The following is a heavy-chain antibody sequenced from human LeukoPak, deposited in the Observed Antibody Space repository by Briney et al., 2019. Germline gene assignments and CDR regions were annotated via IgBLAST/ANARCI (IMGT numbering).Heavy chain of an antibody. D-gene: IGHD2-15*01. Sequence: PGGFLRLSCAASGFSFTNYWMSWVRQAPGKGLEWVANVKEDGTTKQYVDSVKGRFTISRDNAKNSLYLQMDSLRAEDTAVYYCVSQEVVPHWGQGTLVSVSS. CDR1: GFSFTNYW. CDR2: VKEDGTTK. V-gene: IGHV3-7*01. J-gene: IGHJ4*02. CDR3: VSQEVVPH.